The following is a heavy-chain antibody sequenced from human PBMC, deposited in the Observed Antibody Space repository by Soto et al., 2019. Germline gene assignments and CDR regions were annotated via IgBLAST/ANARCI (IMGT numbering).Heavy chain of an antibody. D-gene: IGHD3-10*01. J-gene: IGHJ3*02. V-gene: IGHV1-24*01. CDR1: GYTLTELS. Sequence: ASVKVSCKVSGYTLTELSMHWVRQAPGKGLEWKGDFDPEDSETIYAQKIKGRVTMTKDTSTDTANMELNSLRTEDTAVYYCATEFITMVRGVIIIDDAFDIWG. CDR2: FDPEDSET. CDR3: ATEFITMVRGVIIIDDAFDI.